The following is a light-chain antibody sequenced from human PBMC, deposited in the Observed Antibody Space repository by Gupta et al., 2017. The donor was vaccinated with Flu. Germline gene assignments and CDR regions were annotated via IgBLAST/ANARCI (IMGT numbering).Light chain of an antibody. Sequence: GKKATISCSGEKLGDKYTCWYQQKAGQSPVLVIYKDTKRPAGIPERFSGSNSGNTATLTISGTQAMDEAEYFCQAWDSSTALVFGGGTKLTVL. CDR3: QAWDSSTALV. J-gene: IGLJ3*02. CDR1: KLGDKY. CDR2: KDT. V-gene: IGLV3-1*01.